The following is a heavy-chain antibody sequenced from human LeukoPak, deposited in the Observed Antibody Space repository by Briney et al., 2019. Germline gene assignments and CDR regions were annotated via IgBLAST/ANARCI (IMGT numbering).Heavy chain of an antibody. CDR3: ARVYTIFGWDLDY. CDR1: GGSISSYY. Sequence: SETLSLTCTVSGGSISSYYWSWIRQPPGKGLEWIGYIYYSGSTNYNPSLKSRVTISVDTSKNQFSLKLSSVTAADTAVYYCARVYTIFGWDLDYWGQGTLVTVSS. V-gene: IGHV4-59*12. D-gene: IGHD3-3*01. CDR2: IYYSGST. J-gene: IGHJ4*02.